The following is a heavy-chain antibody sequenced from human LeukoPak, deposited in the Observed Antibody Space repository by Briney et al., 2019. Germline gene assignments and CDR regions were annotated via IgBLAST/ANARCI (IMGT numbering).Heavy chain of an antibody. CDR2: ISGDGGST. Sequence: GGSLRLSCAASGFTFDDYAMHWVRQAPGKGLEWVSLISGDGGSTYYADSVKGRFTISRDNSKNTLYLQMNSLRAEDTAVYYCAKSAHYDILTGYLYYYYMDVWGKGTTVTVSS. CDR3: AKSAHYDILTGYLYYYYMDV. V-gene: IGHV3-43*02. D-gene: IGHD3-9*01. CDR1: GFTFDDYA. J-gene: IGHJ6*03.